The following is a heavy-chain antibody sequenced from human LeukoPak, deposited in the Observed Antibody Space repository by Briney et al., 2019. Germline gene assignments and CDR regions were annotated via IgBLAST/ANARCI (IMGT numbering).Heavy chain of an antibody. CDR1: GFSFSSYT. V-gene: IGHV3-30-3*01. CDR3: ARESGTYPDAFDI. CDR2: ISYDGSNI. D-gene: IGHD1-26*01. Sequence: GGSLRLSCAASGFSFSSYTMHWVRQAPGKGLEWVAVISYDGSNIYYADSVRGRFTISRDNSKNTFYVQMHSLRVDDTAVYYCARESGTYPDAFDIWGQGTMVTVSS. J-gene: IGHJ3*02.